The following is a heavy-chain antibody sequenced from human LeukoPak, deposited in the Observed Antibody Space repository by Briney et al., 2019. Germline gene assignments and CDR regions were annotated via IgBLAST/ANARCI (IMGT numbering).Heavy chain of an antibody. D-gene: IGHD6-19*01. V-gene: IGHV1-2*02. CDR3: ASTAHSSGWWAQDY. CDR2: INPNSGGT. J-gene: IGHJ4*02. Sequence: ASVKVSCKASGYTFTGYYMHWVRQAPGQGLEWMGWINPNSGGTNYAQKFQGRVTMTRDTSISTAYMELSRLRSDDTAVYYCASTAHSSGWWAQDYWGQGTLVTVSS. CDR1: GYTFTGYY.